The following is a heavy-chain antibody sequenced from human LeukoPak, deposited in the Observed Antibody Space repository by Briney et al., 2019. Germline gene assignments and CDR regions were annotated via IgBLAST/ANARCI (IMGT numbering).Heavy chain of an antibody. CDR3: ARDSYNWNDGHFDY. J-gene: IGHJ4*02. D-gene: IGHD1-1*01. V-gene: IGHV3-21*01. CDR2: ISSSSSYI. CDR1: GFTFSSYS. Sequence: GGSLRLSCAASGFTFSSYSMNWVRQAPGKGLEWVSSISSSSSYIYYADSVKGRFTISRDNAKNSLYLQMNSLRAEDTAVYYCARDSYNWNDGHFDYWGQGTLVTVSS.